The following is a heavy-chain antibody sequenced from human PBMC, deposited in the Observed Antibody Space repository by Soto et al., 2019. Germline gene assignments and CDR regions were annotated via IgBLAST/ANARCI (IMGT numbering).Heavy chain of an antibody. CDR3: VREIGY. CDR1: GYTFTAYA. Sequence: ASVKVSCKASGYTFTAYALHWVRQAPGQRLEWMGWISVYNGNTNYAQKLQGRVTMTTDTSTNTAYMELRSLRSDDTAVYYCVREIGYWGQGTLVTVSS. J-gene: IGHJ4*02. V-gene: IGHV1-18*01. CDR2: ISVYNGNT.